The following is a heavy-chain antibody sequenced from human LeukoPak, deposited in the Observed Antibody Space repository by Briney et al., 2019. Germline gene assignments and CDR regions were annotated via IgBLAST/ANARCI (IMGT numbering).Heavy chain of an antibody. D-gene: IGHD5-18*01. J-gene: IGHJ4*02. CDR1: GFTFSSYG. CDR2: ISYDGSDK. V-gene: IGHV3-30*18. CDR3: AKNAHYQGYSYGGIDY. Sequence: GGSLRLSCAASGFTFSSYGMHWVRQAPGKGLEWVAVISYDGSDKYSADSVKGRFTISRDNSKNTLYLQMNSLRAEDTAVYYCAKNAHYQGYSYGGIDYWGQGTLVTVSS.